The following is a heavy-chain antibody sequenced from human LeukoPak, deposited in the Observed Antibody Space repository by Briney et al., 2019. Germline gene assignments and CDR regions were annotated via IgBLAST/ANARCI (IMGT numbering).Heavy chain of an antibody. Sequence: SGGSLRLSCAASGFTFRSYSMNWVRQARENGLEWVSTINSDSNYIYYADSVQGRFTISRDNAKNSLYLQMNSLRAEDTAVYYCAVAYYYGSGDAFDIWGQGTKVTVSS. J-gene: IGHJ3*02. CDR3: AVAYYYGSGDAFDI. CDR2: INSDSNYI. D-gene: IGHD3-10*01. V-gene: IGHV3-21*01. CDR1: GFTFRSYS.